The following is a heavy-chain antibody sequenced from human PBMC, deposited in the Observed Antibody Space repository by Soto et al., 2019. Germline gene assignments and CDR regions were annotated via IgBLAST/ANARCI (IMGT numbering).Heavy chain of an antibody. CDR1: GFTFSSYT. J-gene: IGHJ3*02. D-gene: IGHD2-15*01. V-gene: IGHV3-23*01. Sequence: EEQVLESGGDLVQPGGSLRLSCAASGFTFSSYTMSWVRQAPGKGLEWVSDISGGGVTTYYADSVKGRFTISRDNSNNTLYLQMNSLRAEDTAVYYCAKDHRYCSGGSCYYDAFDIWGQGTMVTVSS. CDR2: ISGGGVTT. CDR3: AKDHRYCSGGSCYYDAFDI.